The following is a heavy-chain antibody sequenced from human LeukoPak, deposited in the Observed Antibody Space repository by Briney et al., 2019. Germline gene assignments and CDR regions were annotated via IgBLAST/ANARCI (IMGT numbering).Heavy chain of an antibody. V-gene: IGHV3-23*01. CDR2: ISGSASTT. Sequence: PGGSLRLSCAASGFTFSSYALSWVRQAPGKGLEWVSGISGSASTTYDADSVKGRFTISRDNSKNTLYLQMNSLRADDTAVYYCAKMGSDYSSYDAFDIWGQGTMVTVSS. D-gene: IGHD3-10*01. CDR1: GFTFSSYA. CDR3: AKMGSDYSSYDAFDI. J-gene: IGHJ3*02.